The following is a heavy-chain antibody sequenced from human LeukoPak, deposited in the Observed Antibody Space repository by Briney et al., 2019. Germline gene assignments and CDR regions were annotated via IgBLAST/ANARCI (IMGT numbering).Heavy chain of an antibody. CDR2: IYYSGST. D-gene: IGHD6-13*01. CDR3: ARDRSSSWYVRWFDP. V-gene: IGHV4-30-4*01. Sequence: PSETLSLTCTVSGGSISSGDYSWGWIRQPPGKGLEWIGYIYYSGSTYYNPSLKSRVTISVDTSKNQFSLKLSSVTAADTAVYYCARDRSSSWYVRWFDPWGQGTLVTVSS. J-gene: IGHJ5*02. CDR1: GGSISSGDYS.